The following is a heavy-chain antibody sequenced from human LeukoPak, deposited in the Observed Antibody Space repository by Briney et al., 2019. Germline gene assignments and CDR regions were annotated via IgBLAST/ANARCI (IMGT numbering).Heavy chain of an antibody. V-gene: IGHV3-23*01. CDR1: GFTFSNYG. CDR3: AKDQSVGATAADLDY. CDR2: ITGSGGNT. D-gene: IGHD1-26*01. Sequence: GGTLRLSCAASGFTFSNYGMNWVRQAPGKGLEWVSGITGSGGNTYYADSVKGRFTISRDNSKNTMYLQMNSLRAEDTAVYYCAKDQSVGATAADLDYWGQGTLVTVSS. J-gene: IGHJ4*02.